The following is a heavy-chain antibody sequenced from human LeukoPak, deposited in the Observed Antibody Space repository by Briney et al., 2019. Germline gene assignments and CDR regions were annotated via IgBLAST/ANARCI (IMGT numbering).Heavy chain of an antibody. Sequence: SETLSLXCTVSGGSISSYYWSWIRQPPGKGLEWIGYIYYSGSTNYNPSLKSRVTISVDTSKNQFSLKLSSVTAADTAVYYCARDYYDSSGYNYFDYWGQGTLVTVSS. J-gene: IGHJ4*02. V-gene: IGHV4-59*01. CDR3: ARDYYDSSGYNYFDY. CDR1: GGSISSYY. CDR2: IYYSGST. D-gene: IGHD3-22*01.